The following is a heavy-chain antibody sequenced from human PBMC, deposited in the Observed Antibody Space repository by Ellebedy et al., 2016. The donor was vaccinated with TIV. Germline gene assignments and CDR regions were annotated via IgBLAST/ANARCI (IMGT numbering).Heavy chain of an antibody. V-gene: IGHV3-23*01. Sequence: GESLKISCAASGLTFSSHAMSWVRQAPGKGLEWVSSITESGGNTYYADSVKGRFTISRDNSKDTLFLQMNSLGAEDTAVYYCARDLDKSSGWYGGAAYWGQGTLVTVSS. J-gene: IGHJ4*02. D-gene: IGHD6-19*01. CDR1: GLTFSSHA. CDR3: ARDLDKSSGWYGGAAY. CDR2: ITESGGNT.